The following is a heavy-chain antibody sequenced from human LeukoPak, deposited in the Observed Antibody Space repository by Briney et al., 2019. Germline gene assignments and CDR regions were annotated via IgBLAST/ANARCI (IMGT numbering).Heavy chain of an antibody. CDR3: AKGSYDSGNYGYFDY. V-gene: IGHV3-23*01. J-gene: IGHJ4*02. CDR1: GFTFSSYA. D-gene: IGHD3-10*01. Sequence: PGGSLRLSCAASGFTFSSYAMSWVRQAPGKGLEWVSAISASGGSTYYADSVKGRFTISRDKSKITLFLQMNSLGAEDTAVYYCAKGSYDSGNYGYFDYWGQGTLVTVSS. CDR2: ISASGGST.